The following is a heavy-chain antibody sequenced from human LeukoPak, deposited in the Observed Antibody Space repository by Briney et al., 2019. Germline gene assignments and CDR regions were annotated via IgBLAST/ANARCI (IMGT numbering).Heavy chain of an antibody. CDR2: ISWNSGSI. V-gene: IGHV3-9*01. Sequence: GGSLRLSCAASGFTFDDYAMHWVRQAPGKGLEWVSGISWNSGSIGYADSVKGRFTISRDNAKNSLYLQMNSLRAEDTAVYYCARDLVATITGFGYWGQGTLVTVSS. CDR1: GFTFDDYA. CDR3: ARDLVATITGFGY. D-gene: IGHD5-24*01. J-gene: IGHJ4*02.